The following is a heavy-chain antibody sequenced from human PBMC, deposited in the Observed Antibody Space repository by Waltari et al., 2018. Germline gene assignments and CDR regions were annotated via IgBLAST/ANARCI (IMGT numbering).Heavy chain of an antibody. D-gene: IGHD6-13*01. CDR2: MNPNSGNT. CDR1: GSTFTSYD. V-gene: IGHV1-8*01. J-gene: IGHJ5*02. Sequence: QVQLVQSGAEVKKPGASVKVSCKASGSTFTSYDTTWVRQATGQGPEWMGWMNPNSGNTGYAQKFQDRVTMTTNTSISTAYMELSSLTSEDTAVYYCARGAATGKGANWFDPWGQGTLVTVSS. CDR3: ARGAATGKGANWFDP.